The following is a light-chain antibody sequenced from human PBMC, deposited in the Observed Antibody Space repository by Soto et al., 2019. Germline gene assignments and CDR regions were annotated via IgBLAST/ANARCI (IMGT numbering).Light chain of an antibody. CDR2: EVS. J-gene: IGLJ1*01. V-gene: IGLV2-14*01. Sequence: QSVLAQPASGSGSPGQSITISCTGTSSDVGNYKYVSWYQQHPGKAPKLMIYEVSNRPSGVSNRFSGSKSGNTASLTISGLQAEDETDYYCFSYTSSGTYVFGTGTKVTV. CDR1: SSDVGNYKY. CDR3: FSYTSSGTYV.